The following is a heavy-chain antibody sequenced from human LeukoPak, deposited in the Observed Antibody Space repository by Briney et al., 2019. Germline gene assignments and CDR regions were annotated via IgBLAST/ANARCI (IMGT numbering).Heavy chain of an antibody. D-gene: IGHD7-27*01. CDR3: ARLWGFDP. J-gene: IGHJ5*02. V-gene: IGHV4-39*01. CDR2: IYYSGST. CDR1: GGSFNRSGYY. Sequence: SETLSLTCTVSGGSFNRSGYYWGWIRQPPGKGLEWIGNIYYSGSTYYNPSLKSRVTISVDTSKNRFSLKLSSVTAADTAVYYCARLWGFDPWGQGTLVTVSS.